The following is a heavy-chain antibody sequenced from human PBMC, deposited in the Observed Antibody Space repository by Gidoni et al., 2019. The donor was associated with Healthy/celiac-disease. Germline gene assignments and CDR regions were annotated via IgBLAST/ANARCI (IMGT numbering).Heavy chain of an antibody. CDR3: ARGFGYGDYGTSYYYYGMDV. Sequence: QVQLVESGGGLVKPGGYLRLSCAASGFTFSDYYMSWIRQAPGKGLEWVSYISSSGSTIYYADSVKGRFTISRDNAKNSLYLQMNSLRAEDTAVYYCARGFGYGDYGTSYYYYGMDVWGQGTTVTVSS. CDR2: ISSSGSTI. J-gene: IGHJ6*02. D-gene: IGHD4-17*01. CDR1: GFTFSDYY. V-gene: IGHV3-11*01.